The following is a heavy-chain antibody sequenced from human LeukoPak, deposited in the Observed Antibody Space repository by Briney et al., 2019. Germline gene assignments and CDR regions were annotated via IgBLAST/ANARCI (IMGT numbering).Heavy chain of an antibody. CDR1: GFTFDDYA. V-gene: IGHV3-9*01. D-gene: IGHD6-19*01. CDR2: ISWNSGSI. CDR3: AKGRSGWSFFDI. J-gene: IGHJ3*02. Sequence: GRSLRLSCAASGFTFDDYAMHWVRQAPGKGLEWVSGISWNSGSIGYADSVKGRFTISRDNAKNSLYLQMNSLRAEDTALYYCAKGRSGWSFFDIWGQGTMVTVSS.